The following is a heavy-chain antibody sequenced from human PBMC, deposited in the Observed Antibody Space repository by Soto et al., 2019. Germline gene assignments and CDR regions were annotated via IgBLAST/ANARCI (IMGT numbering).Heavy chain of an antibody. V-gene: IGHV4-39*01. CDR3: ARSQHGRDYYYYGMDV. J-gene: IGHJ6*02. CDR2: IYYSGST. CDR1: GGSISSSSYY. Sequence: PSETLSLTCTVSGGSISSSSYYWGWIRQPPGKGLEWIGCIYYSGSTYYNPSLKSRVTISVDTSKNQFSLKLSSVTAADTAVYYCARSQHGRDYYYYGMDVWGQGTTVTVSS. D-gene: IGHD4-17*01.